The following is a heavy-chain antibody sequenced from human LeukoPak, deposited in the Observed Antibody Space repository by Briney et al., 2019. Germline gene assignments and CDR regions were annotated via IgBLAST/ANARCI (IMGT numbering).Heavy chain of an antibody. D-gene: IGHD3-22*01. V-gene: IGHV3-9*01. CDR3: ATYSSLNRRKFQY. J-gene: IGHJ1*01. CDR2: ISWNSGNI. Sequence: SLRLSCVGSGFTFDDYVIHWVRQAPGKGLEWVSSISWNSGNIGYADFVKGRFTISRDDAKHSLYLQMNSQRAEDTAVYYCATYSSLNRRKFQYWGQGTLLTVSS. CDR1: GFTFDDYV.